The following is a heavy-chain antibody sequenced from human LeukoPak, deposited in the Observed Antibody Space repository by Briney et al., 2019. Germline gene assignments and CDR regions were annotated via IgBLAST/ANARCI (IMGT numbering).Heavy chain of an antibody. CDR1: GFTFSSYS. D-gene: IGHD2-2*01. J-gene: IGHJ5*02. Sequence: PGGSLRLSCAASGFTFSSYSMNWVRQAPGKGLEWVSSISGSSSYIYYADSVKGRFTISRDNAKNSLYLQMNSLRAEDTAVYYCARSGTTYCSSTSCPLPLYNWFDPWGQGTLVTVSS. CDR2: ISGSSSYI. CDR3: ARSGTTYCSSTSCPLPLYNWFDP. V-gene: IGHV3-21*01.